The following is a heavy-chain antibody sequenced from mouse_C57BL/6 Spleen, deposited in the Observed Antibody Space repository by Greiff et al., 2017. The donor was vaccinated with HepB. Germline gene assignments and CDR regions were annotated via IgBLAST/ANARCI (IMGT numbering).Heavy chain of an antibody. CDR2: IRNKANGYTT. V-gene: IGHV7-3*01. Sequence: DVQLVESGGGLVQPGGSLSLSCAASGFTFTDYYMSWVRQPPGKALEWLGFIRNKANGYTTEYSASVKGRFTISRDNSQSILYLQMNALRAEDSATYYCARYTQYYFDYWGQGTTLTVSS. J-gene: IGHJ2*01. CDR1: GFTFTDYY. CDR3: ARYTQYYFDY.